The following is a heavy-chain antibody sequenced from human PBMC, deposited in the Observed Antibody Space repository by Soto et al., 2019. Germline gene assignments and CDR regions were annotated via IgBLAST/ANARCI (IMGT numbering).Heavy chain of an antibody. CDR3: ARFDSGDNRVDP. Sequence: QLQLQASGPGLVKPLETLSLTCTVSGGSISRGSYYWGWIRQPPGKGLEWIGSIHYSGSTDYNPSLKSRVTISVDTSKDEFSLKMTSVTAADTAMYFCARFDSGDNRVDPWGQGILLSVSS. CDR1: GGSISRGSYY. D-gene: IGHD4-17*01. J-gene: IGHJ5*02. V-gene: IGHV4-39*01. CDR2: IHYSGST.